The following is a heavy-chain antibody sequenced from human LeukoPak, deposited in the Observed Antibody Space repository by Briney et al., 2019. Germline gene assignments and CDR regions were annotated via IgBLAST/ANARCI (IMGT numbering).Heavy chain of an antibody. CDR2: ISSSGSTI. CDR3: ARDREQWLAYNWFDP. J-gene: IGHJ5*02. Sequence: GGSLRLSCAASGFTFSSYEMNWVRQAPGKGLEWVSYISSSGSTIYYADSVKGRFTISRDNAKNSLYLQMNSLRAEDTAVYYCARDREQWLAYNWFDPWGQGTLVTVSS. CDR1: GFTFSSYE. D-gene: IGHD6-19*01. V-gene: IGHV3-48*03.